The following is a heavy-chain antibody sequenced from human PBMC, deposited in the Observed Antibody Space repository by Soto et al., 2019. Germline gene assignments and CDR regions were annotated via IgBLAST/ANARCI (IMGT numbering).Heavy chain of an antibody. J-gene: IGHJ4*02. V-gene: IGHV1-69*01. Sequence: QVQLVQSGAEVKKPGSSVKVSCKASGGTFSSYAISWVRQAPGQGIEWMGGIIPIFGTANYAQKFRGRVTINEVGSTPTADMELSSLRSEDTAVYYCAQSPFGQQLVRDYFDYWGQGTLVTVAS. CDR1: GGTFSSYA. D-gene: IGHD6-13*01. CDR2: IIPIFGTA. CDR3: AQSPFGQQLVRDYFDY.